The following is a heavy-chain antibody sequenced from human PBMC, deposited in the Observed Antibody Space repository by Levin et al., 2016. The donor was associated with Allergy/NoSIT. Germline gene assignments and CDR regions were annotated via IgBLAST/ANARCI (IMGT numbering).Heavy chain of an antibody. J-gene: IGHJ4*02. CDR1: GFTFSSYA. Sequence: GESLKISCAASGFTFSSYAMSWVRQAPGKGLEWVSAISGSGGSTYYADSVKGRFTISRDNSKNTLYLQMNSLRAEDTAVYYCAKEGLRWQYYFDYWGQGTLVTVSS. D-gene: IGHD4-23*01. CDR2: ISGSGGST. CDR3: AKEGLRWQYYFDY. V-gene: IGHV3-23*01.